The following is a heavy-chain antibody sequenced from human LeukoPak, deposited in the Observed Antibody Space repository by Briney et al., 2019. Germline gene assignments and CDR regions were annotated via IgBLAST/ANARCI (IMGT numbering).Heavy chain of an antibody. CDR2: IDHSGGT. CDR1: GGSFSGYY. Sequence: SETLSLTCAVYGGSFSGYYWNWIRQPPGKGLEWIGEIDHSGGTNYNPSLKSRVTISIDTSKNQFSLKLSSVTAADTAVYYCARAGSGWYMVYWGQGTLVTVSS. J-gene: IGHJ4*02. V-gene: IGHV4-34*01. CDR3: ARAGSGWYMVY. D-gene: IGHD6-19*01.